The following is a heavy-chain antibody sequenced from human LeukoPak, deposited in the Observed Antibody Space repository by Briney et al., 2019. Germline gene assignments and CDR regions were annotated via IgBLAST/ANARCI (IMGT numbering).Heavy chain of an antibody. D-gene: IGHD1-7*01. CDR3: SRSPGIPGTNYFDY. J-gene: IGHJ4*02. Sequence: GGSLRLSCAASGFTFSGFGMHWVRQAPGKGLEWVAYIHTDQTIQYYADSVKGRFTVSRDNSKSTLYLQMNSLTPDDTSVYYCSRSPGIPGTNYFDYWGQGALVTVSS. CDR2: IHTDQTIQ. V-gene: IGHV3-30*02. CDR1: GFTFSGFG.